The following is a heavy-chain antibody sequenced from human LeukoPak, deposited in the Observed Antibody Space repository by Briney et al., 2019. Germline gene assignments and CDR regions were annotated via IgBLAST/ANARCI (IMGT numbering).Heavy chain of an antibody. D-gene: IGHD3/OR15-3a*01. CDR1: GFTFATYA. J-gene: IGHJ4*02. Sequence: PGGSLRLSCAASGFTFATYAMTWVRQAPGKGLEWVAALRGSGISTYYADSVKGRFTISRANSENTLHLQMDGLRAEDTAVYFCAKGRGTGTYYFDYWGRGILVTVSS. CDR2: LRGSGIST. CDR3: AKGRGTGTYYFDY. V-gene: IGHV3-23*01.